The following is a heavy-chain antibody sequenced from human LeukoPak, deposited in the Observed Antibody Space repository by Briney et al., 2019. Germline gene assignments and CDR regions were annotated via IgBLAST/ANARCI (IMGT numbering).Heavy chain of an antibody. Sequence: SETLSLTCTVSGGSLSSYYWSWIRQPPGKGLEWIGYIYYSGSTNYNPSLKSRVTISVDTSKNQFSLKLSSVTAADTAVYYCASGAPFETYFEYWGQGTLVTVSS. V-gene: IGHV4-59*01. CDR1: GGSLSSYY. CDR3: ASGAPFETYFEY. CDR2: IYYSGST. J-gene: IGHJ4*02. D-gene: IGHD3-10*01.